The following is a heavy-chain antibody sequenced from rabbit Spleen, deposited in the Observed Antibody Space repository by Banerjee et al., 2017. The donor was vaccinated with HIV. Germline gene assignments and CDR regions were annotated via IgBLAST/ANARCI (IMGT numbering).Heavy chain of an antibody. CDR3: ARGVSSSGWGQDL. CDR1: GFDFSSGYV. Sequence: QEQLVESGGGLVQPEGSLTLTCKASGFDFSSGYVMCWVRQAPGKGLEWIASINSWSGRGVYASWVNGRFTISKTSSTTVTLQMTSLTAADTATYFCARGVSSSGWGQDLWGPGTLVTVS. D-gene: IGHD4-1*01. J-gene: IGHJ4*01. V-gene: IGHV1S45*01. CDR2: INSWSGRG.